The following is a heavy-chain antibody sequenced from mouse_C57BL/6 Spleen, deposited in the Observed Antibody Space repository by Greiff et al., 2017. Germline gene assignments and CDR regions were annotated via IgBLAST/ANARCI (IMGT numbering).Heavy chain of an antibody. CDR1: GFTFSNYW. CDR2: IRLKSDNYAT. J-gene: IGHJ2*01. Sequence: EVKLEESGGGLVQPGGSMKLSCVASGFTFSNYWMNWVRQSPEKGLEWVAQIRLKSDNYATHYAESVKGRFTISRDDSKSSVYLQMNNLRAEDTGIYYCTEGPYYFDYWGQGTTLTVSS. CDR3: TEGPYYFDY. V-gene: IGHV6-3*01.